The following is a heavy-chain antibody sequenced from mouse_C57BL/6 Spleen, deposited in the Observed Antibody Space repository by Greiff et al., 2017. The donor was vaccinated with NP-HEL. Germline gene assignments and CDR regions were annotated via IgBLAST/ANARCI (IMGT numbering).Heavy chain of an antibody. CDR3: AKSGYYDRVYYYAMDY. CDR2: IDPISGGT. V-gene: IGHV1-72*01. Sequence: VQLQQPGAELVKPGASVKLSCKASGYTFPSYWMHWVKQRPGRGLEWIGRIDPISGGTKYNEKFKSKAKLTIDKPSSTAYMQLISLTSQDSSVYYCAKSGYYDRVYYYAMDYWGQGTSVTVSS. J-gene: IGHJ4*01. D-gene: IGHD2-4*01. CDR1: GYTFPSYW.